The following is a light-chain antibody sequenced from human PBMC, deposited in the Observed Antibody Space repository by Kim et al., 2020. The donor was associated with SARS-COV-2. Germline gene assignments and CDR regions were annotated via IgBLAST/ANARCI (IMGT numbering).Light chain of an antibody. V-gene: IGLV1-47*01. J-gene: IGLJ3*02. CDR2: RNT. CDR3: ATWDDTLSGPGV. CDR1: TPIIGSDD. Sequence: RFTISCSGRTPIIGSDDVYWYQRLPGTAPKLLIYRNTKRPSGVPDRFSGSKSGTSASLAISGLRSGDEADYYCATWDDTLSGPGVFGGGTQLTVL.